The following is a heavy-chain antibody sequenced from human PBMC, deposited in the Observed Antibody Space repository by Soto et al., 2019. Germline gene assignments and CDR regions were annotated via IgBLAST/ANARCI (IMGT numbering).Heavy chain of an antibody. D-gene: IGHD1-20*01. CDR3: ARGRDRGGLYRWKYERYNDAFVI. CDR1: GFTFSSYE. J-gene: IGHJ3*02. V-gene: IGHV3-48*03. CDR2: ISSSGSTI. Sequence: PGGSLRLSCAASGFTFSSYEMNWVRQAPGKGLEWVSYISSSGSTIYYADSVKGRFTISRDNAKNSLYLQMNSLRAEDTAVYYCARGRDRGGLYRWKYERYNDAFVIWGQETMVTVSS.